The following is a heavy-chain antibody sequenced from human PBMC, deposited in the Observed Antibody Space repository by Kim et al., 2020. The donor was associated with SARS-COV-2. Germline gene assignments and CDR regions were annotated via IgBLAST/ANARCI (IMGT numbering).Heavy chain of an antibody. CDR3: ARGYEIFGVVTNNWFDP. D-gene: IGHD3-3*01. J-gene: IGHJ5*02. V-gene: IGHV4-31*03. CDR2: IYYSGST. Sequence: SETLSLTCTVSGGSISSGGYYWSWIRQHPGKGLEWIGYIYYSGSTYYNPSLKSRVTISVDTSKNQFSLKLSSVTAADTAVYYCARGYEIFGVVTNNWFDPWGQGTLVTVSS. CDR1: GGSISSGGYY.